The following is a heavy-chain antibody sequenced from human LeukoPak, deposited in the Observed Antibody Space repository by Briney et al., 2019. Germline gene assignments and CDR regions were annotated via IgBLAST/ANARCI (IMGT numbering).Heavy chain of an antibody. Sequence: GGSLRLSCAASGFTFDDYATHWVRQVPGKGLEWVASINWNSGAIGYAASVKGRFTISRDNAKNSLYLQMNSLRPEDMALYYCAKGRYYDFWSYFDYWGQGTLVTVSS. CDR3: AKGRYYDFWSYFDY. J-gene: IGHJ4*02. CDR1: GFTFDDYA. CDR2: INWNSGAI. V-gene: IGHV3-9*03. D-gene: IGHD3-3*01.